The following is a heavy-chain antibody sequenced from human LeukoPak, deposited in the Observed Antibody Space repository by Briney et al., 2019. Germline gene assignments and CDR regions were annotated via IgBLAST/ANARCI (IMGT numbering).Heavy chain of an antibody. Sequence: GGSLRLSCAASGFIISGNYMSWVRQAPGKGLEWVSVIYTGGTTAYIDSVKGRFTISRDNAKNSLYLQMNSLRAEDTAVYYCAELGITMIGGVWGKGTTVTISS. D-gene: IGHD3-10*02. CDR3: AELGITMIGGV. V-gene: IGHV3-66*01. J-gene: IGHJ6*04. CDR2: IYTGGTT. CDR1: GFIISGNY.